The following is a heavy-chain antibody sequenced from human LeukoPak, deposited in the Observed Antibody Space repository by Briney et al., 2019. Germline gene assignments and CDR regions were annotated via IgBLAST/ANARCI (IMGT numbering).Heavy chain of an antibody. D-gene: IGHD1-26*01. Sequence: SETLSLTCTVSGGSISSYYWSWIRQPAGKGLEWIGRIYTSGSTNYNPPLKSRVTMSVDTSKNQFSLKLSSVTAADTAVYYCARESGSYLYYYYYYYMDVWGKGTTVTVSS. J-gene: IGHJ6*03. CDR3: ARESGSYLYYYYYYYMDV. CDR2: IYTSGST. CDR1: GGSISSYY. V-gene: IGHV4-4*07.